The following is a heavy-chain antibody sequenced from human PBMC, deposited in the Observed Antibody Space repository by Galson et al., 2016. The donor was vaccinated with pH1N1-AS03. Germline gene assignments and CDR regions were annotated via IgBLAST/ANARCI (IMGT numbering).Heavy chain of an antibody. CDR1: GYTFTRNY. J-gene: IGHJ4*02. CDR3: ARGHDDRYGLNRLGYYFDY. CDR2: INPSGGST. V-gene: IGHV1-46*03. D-gene: IGHD3-16*01. Sequence: SVKVSCKASGYTFTRNYMHWVRQAPGQGLEWMGIINPSGGSTSYAQKFQGRVTTTRDTTTSTVCMELSSLSSEDMDVYYCARGHDDRYGLNRLGYYFDYWGQGTLVTVSS.